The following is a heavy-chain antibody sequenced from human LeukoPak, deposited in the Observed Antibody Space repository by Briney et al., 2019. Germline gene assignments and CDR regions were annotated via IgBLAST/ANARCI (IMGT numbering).Heavy chain of an antibody. CDR2: VNGDGTST. CDR1: GFTLRNYW. Sequence: QPGGSLRLSCAASGFTLRNYWIHWVRQGPGEGLVWVSHVNGDGTSTTYADSVKGRFTVSRDDAKNTVYLQMNSLRADDTAVYFCARDRQGLGDVWGQGTTVTVSS. V-gene: IGHV3-74*01. J-gene: IGHJ6*02. CDR3: ARDRQGLGDV.